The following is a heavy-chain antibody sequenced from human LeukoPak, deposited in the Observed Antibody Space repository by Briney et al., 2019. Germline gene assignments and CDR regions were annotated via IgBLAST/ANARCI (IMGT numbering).Heavy chain of an antibody. D-gene: IGHD6-19*01. Sequence: SVKVSCKASGGTFSSYAISWVRQAPGQGLEWMGRIIPIFGTANYAQKFQGRVTITADKSTSTAYMELSSLRSEDTAVYYCARDPCASSGCGWVDIFDYWGQGTLVPVSS. J-gene: IGHJ4*02. CDR3: ARDPCASSGCGWVDIFDY. CDR1: GGTFSSYA. V-gene: IGHV1-69*06. CDR2: IIPIFGTA.